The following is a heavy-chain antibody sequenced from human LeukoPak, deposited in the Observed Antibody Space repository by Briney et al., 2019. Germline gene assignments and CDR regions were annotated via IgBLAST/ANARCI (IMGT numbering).Heavy chain of an antibody. D-gene: IGHD6-13*01. CDR2: ITSGGSGI. J-gene: IGHJ4*02. Sequence: PGGSLRLSCAASGFSFSDHYMSWIRQAPGKGLEWVSYITSGGSGIYYTDSVKGRFIISRDNTKNSVYLQMNSLRAEDTAVYYCARVEGYSSSWYTGVIEYYFDYWGQGTLVTVPS. V-gene: IGHV3-11*04. CDR1: GFSFSDHY. CDR3: ARVEGYSSSWYTGVIEYYFDY.